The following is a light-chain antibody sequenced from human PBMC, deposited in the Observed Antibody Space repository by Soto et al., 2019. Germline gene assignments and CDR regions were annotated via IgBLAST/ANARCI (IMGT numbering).Light chain of an antibody. CDR3: QQSYSTPLT. J-gene: IGKJ4*01. V-gene: IGKV1-39*01. Sequence: DIQMTQSPSSLSASVGDRVTITCQASQSISSYLNWYQQKPGKAPKLLIYAASSLQSGVPSRFSGSGSGTDFPLTISSLQPEDFATYYCQQSYSTPLTFGGGTKVEIK. CDR2: AAS. CDR1: QSISSY.